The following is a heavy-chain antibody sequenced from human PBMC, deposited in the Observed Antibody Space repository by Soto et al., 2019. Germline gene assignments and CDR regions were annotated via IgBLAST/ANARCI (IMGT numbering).Heavy chain of an antibody. Sequence: ASVKVSCKASGGTFSSYTISWVRQAPGQGLEWMGRIIPILGIANYAQKFQGRVTITADKSTSTAYMELSSLRSEDTAVYYCASPWHITGTSYYYWGQGTLVTVSS. J-gene: IGHJ4*02. CDR2: IIPILGIA. D-gene: IGHD1-7*01. CDR3: ASPWHITGTSYYY. V-gene: IGHV1-69*02. CDR1: GGTFSSYT.